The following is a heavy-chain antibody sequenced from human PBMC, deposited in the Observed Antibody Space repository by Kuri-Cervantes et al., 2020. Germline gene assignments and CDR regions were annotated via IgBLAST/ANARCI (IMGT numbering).Heavy chain of an antibody. CDR2: INHSGST. V-gene: IGHV4-34*01. D-gene: IGHD6-25*01. CDR1: GVSVSINSYY. Sequence: GSLRLSCTVSGVSVSINSYYWNWIRQPPGKGLEWIGEINHSGSTNYNPSLKSRVTISVDTSKNQFSLKLSSVTAADTAVYYCARGGSAASWGQGILVTVSS. CDR3: ARGGSAAS. J-gene: IGHJ5*02.